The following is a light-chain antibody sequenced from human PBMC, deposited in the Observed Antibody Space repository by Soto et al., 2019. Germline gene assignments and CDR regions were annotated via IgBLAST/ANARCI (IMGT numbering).Light chain of an antibody. V-gene: IGKV1-9*01. CDR2: AAS. CDR3: QQLNSYPLT. Sequence: IQLTQSPSSLPASVGDRVTITCRASQGTDNYLAWYQQKPGNAPKLLIYAASTLQSGVPSRFSGSGSGTDFTLTISSLQPEDFGTYYCQQLNSYPLTFGQGTRLEIK. CDR1: QGTDNY. J-gene: IGKJ5*01.